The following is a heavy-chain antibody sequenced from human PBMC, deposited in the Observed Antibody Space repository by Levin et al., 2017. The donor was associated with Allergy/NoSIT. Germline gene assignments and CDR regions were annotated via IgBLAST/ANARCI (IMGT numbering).Heavy chain of an antibody. V-gene: IGHV3-21*01. CDR3: ARGSMVRGVPPNTPIDY. Sequence: GGSLRLSCAASGFTFSSCSMNWVRQAPGKGLEWVSSISTSSSYIYYADSVKGRFTISRDNAKNSLYLQMNSLRAEDTAVYYCARGSMVRGVPPNTPIDYWGQGTLVTVSS. CDR1: GFTFSSCS. D-gene: IGHD3-10*01. CDR2: ISTSSSYI. J-gene: IGHJ4*02.